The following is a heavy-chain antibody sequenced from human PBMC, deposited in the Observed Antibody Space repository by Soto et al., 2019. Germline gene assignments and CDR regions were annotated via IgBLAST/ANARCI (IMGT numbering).Heavy chain of an antibody. CDR3: ARGGYFDL. CDR2: INSDGSST. Sequence: EVQLVESGGGLVQPGGSLRLSCAASGFTFSSYWMHWVRQAQGKGLVWVSRINSDGSSTSYADSVKGRFTISRDNAKNTLYLRMIRRRAEDTAVNYCARGGYFDLGGRGTLVTVSS. J-gene: IGHJ2*01. D-gene: IGHD3-16*01. CDR1: GFTFSSYW. V-gene: IGHV3-74*01.